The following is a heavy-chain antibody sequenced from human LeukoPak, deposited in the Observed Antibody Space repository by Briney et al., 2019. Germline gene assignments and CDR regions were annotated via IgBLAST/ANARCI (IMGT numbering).Heavy chain of an antibody. CDR2: IYYSGST. Sequence: SETLSLTCTVSGGSIGSYYWSWIRQPPGKGLEWIGYIYYSGSTNYNPSLKSRVTISVDTSKNQFSLKLSSVTAADTAVYYCAREGGSSWYSRDFYYIDVWGKGTTVTVSS. D-gene: IGHD6-13*01. CDR3: AREGGSSWYSRDFYYIDV. J-gene: IGHJ6*03. V-gene: IGHV4-59*12. CDR1: GGSIGSYY.